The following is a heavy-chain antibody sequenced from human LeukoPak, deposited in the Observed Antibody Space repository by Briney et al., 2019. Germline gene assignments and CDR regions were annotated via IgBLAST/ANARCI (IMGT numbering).Heavy chain of an antibody. J-gene: IGHJ6*02. CDR1: GGSFSSYY. V-gene: IGHV4-59*01. Sequence: SETLSLTCTVSGGSFSSYYWNWIRQPPGKGLEWIGFVSYSGGTNYNPSLKSRVTISVDTSKNQFSLKLSSVTAADTAVYYCARDPVFQYYGMDVWGQGTTVTVSS. CDR2: VSYSGGT. CDR3: ARDPVFQYYGMDV.